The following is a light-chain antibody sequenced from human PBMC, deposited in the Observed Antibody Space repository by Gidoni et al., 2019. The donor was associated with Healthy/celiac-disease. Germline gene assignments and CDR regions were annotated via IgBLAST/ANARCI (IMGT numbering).Light chain of an antibody. CDR1: SSDVGGYKY. CDR2: DVS. CDR3: CSYAGSYTWV. J-gene: IGLJ2*01. V-gene: IGLV2-11*01. Sequence: QSALTQPRSVSGSPGQSFTISCTGTSSDVGGYKYVSWYQQHPGKAPKLMIYDVSKRPSGVPDRFSGSKSGNTASLTISGLQAEDEADYYCCSYAGSYTWVFGGGTKLTVL.